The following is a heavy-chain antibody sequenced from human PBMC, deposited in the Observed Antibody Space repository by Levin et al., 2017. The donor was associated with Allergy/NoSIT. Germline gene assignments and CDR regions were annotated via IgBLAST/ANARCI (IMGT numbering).Heavy chain of an antibody. V-gene: IGHV2-5*02. J-gene: IGHJ4*02. CDR1: GFSLSTSGVG. CDR2: IYWDDDK. D-gene: IGHD3-10*01. CDR3: AHGSGWGFVELLFFDY. Sequence: SGPTLVKPTQTLTLTCTFSGFSLSTSGVGVGWIRQPAGKALEWLALIYWDDDKRYSPSLRTRLTIPKDTSTKQVVLTIPNMDPVDTTTYYCAHGSGWGFVELLFFDYWGQGTLVTVSS.